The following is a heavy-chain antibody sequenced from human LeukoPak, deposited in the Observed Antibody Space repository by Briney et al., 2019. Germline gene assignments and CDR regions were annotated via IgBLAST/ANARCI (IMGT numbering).Heavy chain of an antibody. V-gene: IGHV4-34*01. CDR1: GGSFSGYY. D-gene: IGHD6-19*01. CDR2: INHSGST. Sequence: SKTLSLTCAVYGGSFSGYYWSWIRQPPGKGLEWIGEINHSGSTNYNPSLKSRVTISVDTSKNQFSLKVSSVTAADTAVYYCARVRAVAGPSHFDDWGQGTLVTVSS. J-gene: IGHJ4*02. CDR3: ARVRAVAGPSHFDD.